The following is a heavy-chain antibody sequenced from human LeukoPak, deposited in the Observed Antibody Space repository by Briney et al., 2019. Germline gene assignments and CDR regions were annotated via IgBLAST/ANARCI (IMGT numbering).Heavy chain of an antibody. CDR3: ARDFPFQLLDDAFDI. J-gene: IGHJ3*02. CDR2: ISSSSSTI. V-gene: IGHV3-48*01. CDR1: GFTFHKYA. Sequence: GGSLRLSCAAPGFTFHKYAMSWVRQAPGKGLEWVSYISSSSSTIYYADSVKGRFTISRDNAKNSLYLQMNSLRAEDTAVYYCARDFPFQLLDDAFDIWGQGTMVTVSS. D-gene: IGHD2-2*01.